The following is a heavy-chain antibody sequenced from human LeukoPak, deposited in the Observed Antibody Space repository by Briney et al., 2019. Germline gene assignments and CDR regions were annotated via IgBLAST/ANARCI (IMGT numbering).Heavy chain of an antibody. V-gene: IGHV3-7*01. CDR2: IKQDGTER. CDR1: RFTFSNYW. D-gene: IGHD2-15*01. Sequence: GGSLRLSCAASRFTFSNYWMTWVRQAPGKGLEWVANIKQDGTERYYVASVKGRFTISRDNAENSLYLQMNSLRAEDTAVYYCTRDTGCPGGTCYSFYDYWGQGTLVTVSS. J-gene: IGHJ4*02. CDR3: TRDTGCPGGTCYSFYDY.